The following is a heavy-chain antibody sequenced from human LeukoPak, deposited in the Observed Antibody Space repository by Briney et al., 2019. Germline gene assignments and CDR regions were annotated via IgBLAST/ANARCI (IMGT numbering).Heavy chain of an antibody. V-gene: IGHV4-39*01. J-gene: IGHJ6*02. Sequence: SENLSLTCTVSDGSISNSSDYWGWIRQPPGKGLEWIGSIYYSRSTYYNPSLKSRVTISVDTSKNQFSLKLSSVTAADTAVYYCASRIAAAGYYYYYGMDVWGQGTTVTVSS. CDR1: DGSISNSSDY. CDR2: IYYSRST. D-gene: IGHD6-13*01. CDR3: ASRIAAAGYYYYYGMDV.